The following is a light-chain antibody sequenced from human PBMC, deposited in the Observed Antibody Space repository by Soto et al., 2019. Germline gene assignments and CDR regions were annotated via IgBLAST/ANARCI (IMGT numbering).Light chain of an antibody. CDR2: AAS. V-gene: IGKV1-27*01. Sequence: DIQMTQSPSSLSASVGDRVTITCRASQGISNYLAWYQQIPGKVPKLLISAASTLQSGVPSRFSGSGSGTDFTLTISSLQPEDVATYYCQKYPNAPAFGGGTKVEIK. CDR1: QGISNY. J-gene: IGKJ4*01. CDR3: QKYPNAPA.